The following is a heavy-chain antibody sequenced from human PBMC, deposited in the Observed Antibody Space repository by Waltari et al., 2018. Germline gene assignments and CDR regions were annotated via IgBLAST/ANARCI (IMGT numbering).Heavy chain of an antibody. V-gene: IGHV4-4*02. CDR2: IYHSGST. CDR1: GGSISSSNW. D-gene: IGHD3-9*01. J-gene: IGHJ5*02. CDR3: ARISYRGYDILTGHRGWFDP. Sequence: QVQLQESGPGLVKPSGTLSLTCAVSGGSISSSNWWSWVRQPPGKGREWIGEIYHSGSTNYTPSLKSRVTISVDKSKNQFSLKLSSVTAADTAVYYCARISYRGYDILTGHRGWFDPWGQGTLVTVSS.